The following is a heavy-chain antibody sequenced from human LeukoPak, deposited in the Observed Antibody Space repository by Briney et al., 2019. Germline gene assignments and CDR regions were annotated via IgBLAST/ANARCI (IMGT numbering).Heavy chain of an antibody. CDR3: ARDPPHYYDSRGYYYEDAFDI. Sequence: SETLSLTCTVSGGSISSYYWSWIRQPAGKGLEWIGRIYTSGSTNYNPTLKSRVTMSVDTSKNQFSLKLSSVTAADTAVYYCARDPPHYYDSRGYYYEDAFDIWGQGTMVTVSS. J-gene: IGHJ3*02. D-gene: IGHD3-22*01. CDR1: GGSISSYY. V-gene: IGHV4-4*07. CDR2: IYTSGST.